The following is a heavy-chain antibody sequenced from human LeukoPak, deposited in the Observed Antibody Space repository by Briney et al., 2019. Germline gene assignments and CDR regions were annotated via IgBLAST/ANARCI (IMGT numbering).Heavy chain of an antibody. CDR1: GGSISNYY. D-gene: IGHD3-3*01. CDR2: ISYSGST. V-gene: IGHV4-59*08. Sequence: PSETLSLTRTVSGGSISNYYWSWIRQPPGKGLEWIGYISYSGSTNYNPSLRSRVAISEDTSRNQFSLRLNSVTAADTAAYYCARHIPVIWSSGYYYGMDVWGQGTTVTVSS. J-gene: IGHJ6*02. CDR3: ARHIPVIWSSGYYYGMDV.